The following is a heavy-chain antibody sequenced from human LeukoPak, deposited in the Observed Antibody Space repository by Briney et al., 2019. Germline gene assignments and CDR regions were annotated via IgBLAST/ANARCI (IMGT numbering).Heavy chain of an antibody. J-gene: IGHJ6*02. V-gene: IGHV3-30*18. CDR3: AKTGGLGYCSSTSCYTAYYYYYGMDV. CDR2: ISYDGSNK. D-gene: IGHD2-2*02. CDR1: GFTFSSYG. Sequence: GGSLRLSCAASGFTFSSYGLHWVRQAPGKGLEWVAAISYDGSNKYYADSVKGRFTISRDNSKNTLYLQMNSLRAEDTAVYYCAKTGGLGYCSSTSCYTAYYYYYGMDVWGQGTTVTVSS.